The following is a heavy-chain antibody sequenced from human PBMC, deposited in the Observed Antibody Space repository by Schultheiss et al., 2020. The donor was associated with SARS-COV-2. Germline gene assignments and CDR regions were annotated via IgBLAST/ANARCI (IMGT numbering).Heavy chain of an antibody. D-gene: IGHD2-8*02. CDR2: IWYDGSNK. V-gene: IGHV3-33*08. CDR3: ARDGGDYGWWPDY. Sequence: GESLKISCAVSGFTFSSYGMHWVRQAPGKGLEWVAVIWYDGSNKYYADSLKGRFTMSRDSSENTLYLQMNSLRVEDTAVYYCARDGGDYGWWPDYWGRGTLVTVSS. CDR1: GFTFSSYG. J-gene: IGHJ4*02.